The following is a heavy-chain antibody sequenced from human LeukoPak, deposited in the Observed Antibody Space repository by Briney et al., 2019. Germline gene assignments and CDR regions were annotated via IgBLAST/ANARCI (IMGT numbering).Heavy chain of an antibody. D-gene: IGHD3-3*02. CDR3: SKGLSV. CDR1: GFTFSSHW. Sequence: GGSLRLSCAASGFTFSSHWMHWVRQAPGKGLEWVSYISNSGTTIYYGDSMKGRFTVSRDNGKSSLFLQMTRLRAEDTAVYYCSKGLSVGGQGTLVTVSS. V-gene: IGHV3-48*04. J-gene: IGHJ4*02. CDR2: ISNSGTTI.